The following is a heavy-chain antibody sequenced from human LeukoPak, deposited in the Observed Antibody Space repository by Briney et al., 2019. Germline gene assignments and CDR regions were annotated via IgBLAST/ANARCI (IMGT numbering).Heavy chain of an antibody. CDR3: AKSATTVTSNFEY. CDR2: ISGSGGGT. V-gene: IGHV3-23*01. CDR1: GFTFSSHG. D-gene: IGHD4-17*01. Sequence: GGSLRLSCAASGFTFSSHGMSWVRQAPGKGLEWVSGISGSGGGTFYADSVGGRFTISRDNSKNIVYLQMNSLRAEDTAVYYCAKSATTVTSNFEYWGQGTLVTVSS. J-gene: IGHJ4*02.